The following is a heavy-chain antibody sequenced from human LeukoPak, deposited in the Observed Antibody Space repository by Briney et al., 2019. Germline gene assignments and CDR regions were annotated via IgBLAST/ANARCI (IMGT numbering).Heavy chain of an antibody. CDR3: ARGYGPMVGAYPYFDY. Sequence: PGGSLRLSCAASGFTFSSYWMSWVRQAPGKGLEWVANIKQDGSEKYYVDSVKGRFTISRDNAKNSLYLQMNSLRAEDTAVYYCARGYGPMVGAYPYFDYWGQGTLVTVSS. V-gene: IGHV3-7*01. CDR2: IKQDGSEK. CDR1: GFTFSSYW. J-gene: IGHJ4*02. D-gene: IGHD1-26*01.